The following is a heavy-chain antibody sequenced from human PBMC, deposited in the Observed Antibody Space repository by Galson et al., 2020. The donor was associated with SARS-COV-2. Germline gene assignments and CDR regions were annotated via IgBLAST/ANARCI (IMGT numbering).Heavy chain of an antibody. CDR1: GDAIKTNNY. V-gene: IGHV4-4*02. Sequence: SETLSLTCAVSGDAIKTNNYWAWVRQTPGKGLDWIGEIYYTGSTSYKPSLKRRITISVDTSNNQFSLTLRSVSAADTAVYYCARRSTTGFDYWGQGMLVTVSS. J-gene: IGHJ4*02. CDR2: IYYTGST. CDR3: ARRSTTGFDY.